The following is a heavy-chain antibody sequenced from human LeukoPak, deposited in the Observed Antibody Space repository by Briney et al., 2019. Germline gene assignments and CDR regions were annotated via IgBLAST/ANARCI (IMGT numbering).Heavy chain of an antibody. D-gene: IGHD5-12*01. CDR3: ARGLEIVATISYFDY. Sequence: SETLSLTCAVYGGSFSGYYWSWIRQPPGKGLEWIGEINHSGSTNYNPSLKSRVTISVDTSKNQFSLKLSSVTAADTAVYYCARGLEIVATISYFDYWGQGTLVTVSS. CDR1: GGSFSGYY. J-gene: IGHJ4*02. V-gene: IGHV4-34*01. CDR2: INHSGST.